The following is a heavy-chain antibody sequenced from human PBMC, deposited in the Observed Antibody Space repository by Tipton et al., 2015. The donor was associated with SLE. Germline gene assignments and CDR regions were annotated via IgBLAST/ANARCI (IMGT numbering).Heavy chain of an antibody. V-gene: IGHV3-7*01. Sequence: SLRLSCAASGFPFSNYWMTWVRQAPGKGLECVANINQDGIEKYYVDSVKGRFTVSRDNAKNSMYLQMNSLRAEDTAVYYCARDAYRGMDVWGQGTTVTVS. CDR3: ARDAYRGMDV. CDR1: GFPFSNYW. D-gene: IGHD2-21*01. CDR2: INQDGIEK. J-gene: IGHJ6*02.